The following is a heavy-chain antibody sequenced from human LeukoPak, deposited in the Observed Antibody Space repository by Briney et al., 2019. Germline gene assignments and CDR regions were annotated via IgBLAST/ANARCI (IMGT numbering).Heavy chain of an antibody. V-gene: IGHV4-30-2*01. CDR1: GGSISSGGYS. D-gene: IGHD6-13*01. J-gene: IGHJ4*02. CDR2: IYHSGST. Sequence: SETLSLTCAVSGGSISSGGYSWSWIRQPPGKGLEWIGYIYHSGSTYYNPSLKSRVTISVDRSKNQFSLKLSSVTAADTAVYYCARGSSPEYYFDYWGQGTLVTVSS. CDR3: ARGSSPEYYFDY.